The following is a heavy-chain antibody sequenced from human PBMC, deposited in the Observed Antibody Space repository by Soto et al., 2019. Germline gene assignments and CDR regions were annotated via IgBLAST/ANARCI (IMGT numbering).Heavy chain of an antibody. D-gene: IGHD2-2*01. J-gene: IGHJ4*02. Sequence: EVQLLESGGGLVQPGGSLRLSCAASGFTFSSYAMSWVRQAPGKGLEWVSAISGSGGSTYYADSVKGRFTISRDNSKNTLYLQMNSLRAEDTDVYYCAKAPPSYCSSTSCYEIYWGQGTLVTVSS. CDR1: GFTFSSYA. V-gene: IGHV3-23*01. CDR3: AKAPPSYCSSTSCYEIY. CDR2: ISGSGGST.